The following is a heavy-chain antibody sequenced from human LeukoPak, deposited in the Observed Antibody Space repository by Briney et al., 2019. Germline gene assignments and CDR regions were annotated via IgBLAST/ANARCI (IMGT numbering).Heavy chain of an antibody. D-gene: IGHD6-19*01. CDR2: ISGSGGST. Sequence: PGGSLRLSCAASQFTFSIYAMSWVRQPPGKGLEWVSAISGSGGSTLYADSVKGRFTISRDNSKGTMYLQMNSLRAEDTALYYCAKAAVPSYSSGGQYFDYWGQGTLVTVSS. CDR1: QFTFSIYA. J-gene: IGHJ4*02. CDR3: AKAAVPSYSSGGQYFDY. V-gene: IGHV3-23*01.